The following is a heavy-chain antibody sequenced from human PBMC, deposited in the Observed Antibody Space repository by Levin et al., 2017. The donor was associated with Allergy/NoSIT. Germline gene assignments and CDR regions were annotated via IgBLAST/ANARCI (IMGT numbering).Heavy chain of an antibody. J-gene: IGHJ4*02. CDR1: GFAFDNFG. CDR2: ITWNSDNI. D-gene: IGHD6-13*01. CDR3: AKVRKGAAGTGFFDH. Sequence: QSGGSLRLSCAASGFAFDNFGMHWVRQAPGKALEWVAGITWNSDNIGYADSVKGRFTISRDNAKNSLYLQMTSLRGEDTAFYYCAKVRKGAAGTGFFDHWGQGTLVTVSS. V-gene: IGHV3-9*01.